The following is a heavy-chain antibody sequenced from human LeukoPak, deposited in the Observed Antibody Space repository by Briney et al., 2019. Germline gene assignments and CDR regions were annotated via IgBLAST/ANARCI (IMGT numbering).Heavy chain of an antibody. CDR3: ARDSGYGSGSYYSSGLDP. Sequence: SVKVSCKASGGTFSSYAISWVRQAPGQGLEWMGRIIPIFGIANYAQKFQGRVTITADKSTSTAYMELSSLRSEDTAVYYCARDSGYGSGSYYSSGLDPWGQGTLVTVSS. CDR1: GGTFSSYA. CDR2: IIPIFGIA. J-gene: IGHJ5*02. D-gene: IGHD3-10*01. V-gene: IGHV1-69*04.